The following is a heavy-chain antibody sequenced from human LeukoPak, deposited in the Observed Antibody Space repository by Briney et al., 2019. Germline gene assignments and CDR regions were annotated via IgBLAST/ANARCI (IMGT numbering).Heavy chain of an antibody. CDR1: GFTFSSYA. J-gene: IGHJ4*02. CDR2: ISGSGGST. V-gene: IGHV3-23*01. D-gene: IGHD2-8*01. Sequence: GGSLRLSCAASGFTFSSYAMSWVRQAPGKGLEWVSAISGSGGSTYYADSVKGRFTISRDNSKNTLYLQMSSLRAEDTAVYYCASLIVLMVYAIREVDYWGQGTLVTVSS. CDR3: ASLIVLMVYAIREVDY.